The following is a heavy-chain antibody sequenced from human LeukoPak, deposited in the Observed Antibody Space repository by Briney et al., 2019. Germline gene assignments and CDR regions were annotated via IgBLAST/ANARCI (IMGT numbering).Heavy chain of an antibody. J-gene: IGHJ4*02. CDR3: ARSRIRGYYDSSGYLDY. CDR2: ISSSSSYI. Sequence: PGGPLRLSCAASGFTFSSYAMSWVRQAPGKGLEWVSSISSSSSYIYYADSVKGRFTISRDNAKNSLYLQMNSLRAEDTAVYYCARSRIRGYYDSSGYLDYWGQGTLVTVSS. D-gene: IGHD3-22*01. V-gene: IGHV3-21*01. CDR1: GFTFSSYA.